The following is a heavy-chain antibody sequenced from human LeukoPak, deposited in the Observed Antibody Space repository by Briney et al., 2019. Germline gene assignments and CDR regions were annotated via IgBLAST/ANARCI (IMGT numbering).Heavy chain of an antibody. CDR1: GFTFSSYA. V-gene: IGHV3-23*01. CDR2: ISGTGAST. J-gene: IGHJ4*02. CDR3: EKSVAYCSGGSCPAIYFDY. Sequence: GGSLRLSCAASGFTFSSYAMSWVRQAPGKGLEWVSAISGTGASTYYADSVKGRFTISRDNSKNTLYLQMNSLKAEDTAVYYCEKSVAYCSGGSCPAIYFDYWGQGTLVTVSS. D-gene: IGHD2-15*01.